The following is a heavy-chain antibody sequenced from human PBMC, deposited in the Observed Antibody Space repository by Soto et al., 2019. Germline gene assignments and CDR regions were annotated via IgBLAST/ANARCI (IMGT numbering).Heavy chain of an antibody. CDR1: GGSISSSSSY. J-gene: IGHJ5*02. CDR2: IYYSGST. Sequence: SETLSLTCTVSGGSISSSSSYWGLVRQPPGKGLEWIGNIYYSGSTNYNPSLKSRVTISVDTSKNQFSLKLSSVTAADTAVYYGARLLWSHSNWFDPRAQRTPVTVSS. CDR3: ARLLWSHSNWFDP. D-gene: IGHD3-10*01. V-gene: IGHV4-39*07.